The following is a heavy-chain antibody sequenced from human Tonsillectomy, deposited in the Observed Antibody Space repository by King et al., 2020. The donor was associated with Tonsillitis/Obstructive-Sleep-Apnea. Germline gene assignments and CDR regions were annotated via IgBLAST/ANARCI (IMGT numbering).Heavy chain of an antibody. V-gene: IGHV3-15*01. Sequence: VQLVESGGGLVKPGGSLRLSCAASGFTFSNAWMSWVRQAPGKGLEWVGRIKRKTDGGTTDYAAPVKGRFTISRDDSKNTLYLQMNSLKTEDTAVYYCPPHSEVDAFDIWGQGTMVTVSS. J-gene: IGHJ3*02. CDR2: IKRKTDGGTT. D-gene: IGHD4-11*01. CDR3: PPHSEVDAFDI. CDR1: GFTFSNAW.